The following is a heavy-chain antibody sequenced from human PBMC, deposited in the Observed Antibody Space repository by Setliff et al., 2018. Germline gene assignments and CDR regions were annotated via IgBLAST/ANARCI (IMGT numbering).Heavy chain of an antibody. V-gene: IGHV3-23*01. CDR2: ISRSGGNT. Sequence: GGSLRLSCAASGFTFSSYWMSWVRQAPGKGLEWVSGISRSGGNTYFAASVKGRFIISRDNSRNTVYLQMNSLRVEDTAVYFCAREGATVDFWGQGTLVTVSS. J-gene: IGHJ4*02. CDR1: GFTFSSYW. D-gene: IGHD5-12*01. CDR3: AREGATVDF.